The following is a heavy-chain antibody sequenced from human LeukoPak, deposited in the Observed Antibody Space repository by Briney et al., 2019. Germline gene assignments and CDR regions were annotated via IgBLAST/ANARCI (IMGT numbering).Heavy chain of an antibody. D-gene: IGHD3-16*01. V-gene: IGHV3-23*01. Sequence: PGGSLRLSCAASGFTFSSYAMGWVRQAPGKGLEWVSTISGSGDTTYYADSVKGRFTISRDNSKNTVYLQMNSLRAEDTAVYYCAKGGYNWFDPWGQGTLVTVSS. J-gene: IGHJ5*02. CDR1: GFTFSSYA. CDR2: ISGSGDTT. CDR3: AKGGYNWFDP.